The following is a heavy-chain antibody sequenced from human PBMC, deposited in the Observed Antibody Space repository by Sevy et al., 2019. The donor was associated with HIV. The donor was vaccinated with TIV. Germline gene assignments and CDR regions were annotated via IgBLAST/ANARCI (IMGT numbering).Heavy chain of an antibody. V-gene: IGHV3-7*01. Sequence: GGSLRLSCAASGFTFSSYWMSWVRQAPGKGLEWVANINQDGSEKYSVDSVKGRFTISRDNAKNSLYLQMNSLIAEDTAVYYCARDLYFVDGMDVWGQGTTVTVSS. CDR2: INQDGSEK. CDR3: ARDLYFVDGMDV. CDR1: GFTFSSYW. D-gene: IGHD3-9*01. J-gene: IGHJ6*02.